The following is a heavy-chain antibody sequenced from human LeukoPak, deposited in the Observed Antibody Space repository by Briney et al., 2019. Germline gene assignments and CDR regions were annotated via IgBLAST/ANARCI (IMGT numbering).Heavy chain of an antibody. V-gene: IGHV3-23*01. CDR3: AKEGDSSGYYYSRGRYFDY. Sequence: GGSLRLSCAASGFTFSSYAMSWVRQAPGKGLEWVSAISGSGGSTYYADSVKGRFTISRDNSKNTLYLQMNSLRAEDTAVYYCAKEGDSSGYYYSRGRYFDYWGQGTLVTVSS. D-gene: IGHD3-22*01. CDR1: GFTFSSYA. J-gene: IGHJ4*02. CDR2: ISGSGGST.